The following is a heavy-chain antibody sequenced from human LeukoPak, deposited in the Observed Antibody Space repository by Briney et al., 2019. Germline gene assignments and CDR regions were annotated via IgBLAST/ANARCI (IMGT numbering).Heavy chain of an antibody. CDR3: AHTRHDYGDY. J-gene: IGHJ4*02. Sequence: TLSLTCTVSGGSIRSYYWTWIRQPPGKALEWLALIYWDDDKRYSPSLKSRLTITKDTSKNQVVLTMTNMDPVDTATYYCAHTRHDYGDYWGQGTLVTVSS. CDR1: GGSIRSYYWT. CDR2: IYWDDDK. V-gene: IGHV2-5*08.